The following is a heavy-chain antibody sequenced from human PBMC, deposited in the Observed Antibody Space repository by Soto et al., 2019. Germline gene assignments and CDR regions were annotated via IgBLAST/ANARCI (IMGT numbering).Heavy chain of an antibody. CDR2: IIPILGIA. J-gene: IGHJ3*02. V-gene: IGHV1-69*08. CDR1: GGTFSSYT. D-gene: IGHD6-6*01. Sequence: QVQLVQSGAEVKKPGSSVKVSCKASGGTFSSYTISWVRQAPGQGREWMGRIIPILGIANYAQKFQGRVTITADKSTSTAYMELSSLRSEDTAVYYCARDEAAYSSSPLDAFDIWGQGTMVTVSS. CDR3: ARDEAAYSSSPLDAFDI.